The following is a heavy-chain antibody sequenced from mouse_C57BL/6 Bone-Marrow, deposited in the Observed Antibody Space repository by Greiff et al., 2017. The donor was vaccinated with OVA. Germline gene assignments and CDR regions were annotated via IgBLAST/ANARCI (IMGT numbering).Heavy chain of an antibody. CDR2: INPSSGYP. D-gene: IGHD1-1*01. CDR1: GYTFTSYT. J-gene: IGHJ2*01. Sequence: VQLQQSGAELARPGASVKMSCKASGYTFTSYTMHWVKQRPGQGLEWIGYINPSSGYPTYNQKFKDKATLTADKSSSTAYMQLSSLTSEDSAVYYCARRRSSPYYVDYWGQGTTLTVSS. CDR3: ARRRSSPYYVDY. V-gene: IGHV1-4*01.